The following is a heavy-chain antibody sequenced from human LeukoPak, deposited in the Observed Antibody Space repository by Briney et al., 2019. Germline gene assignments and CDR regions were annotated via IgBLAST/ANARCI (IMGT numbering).Heavy chain of an antibody. V-gene: IGHV4-34*01. Sequence: PSETLSLTCAVSGGSFSGYYWTWIRQPPGKGLEWIGEINHSGTANYNPSLKSRVTISLDTSKNQFSLKLSSVTAADTAVYYCARGQGTVTTHWGQGTLVTVSS. J-gene: IGHJ4*02. CDR3: ARGQGTVTTH. CDR1: GGSFSGYY. CDR2: INHSGTA. D-gene: IGHD4-17*01.